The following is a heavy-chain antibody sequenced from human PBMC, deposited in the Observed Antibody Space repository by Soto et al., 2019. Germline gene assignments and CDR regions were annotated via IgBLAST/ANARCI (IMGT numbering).Heavy chain of an antibody. V-gene: IGHV4-59*01. J-gene: IGHJ3*02. CDR2: IYYSGST. CDR1: GGSISSYY. Sequence: SETLSLTCTVSGGSISSYYWSWIRQPPGKGLEWIGYIYYSGSTNYNPSLKSRVTISVDTSKNQFSLKLSSVTAADTAVYYCAREGGYSYGYKPDAFDIWGQGXMVTVSS. D-gene: IGHD5-18*01. CDR3: AREGGYSYGYKPDAFDI.